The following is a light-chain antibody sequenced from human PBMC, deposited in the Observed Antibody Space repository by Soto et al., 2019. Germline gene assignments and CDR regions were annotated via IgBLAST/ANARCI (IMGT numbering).Light chain of an antibody. CDR3: QQYNSWPWT. Sequence: IVMTQSPDTLSVSPGERVTLSCRASRSVNNNLAWFQQKPGQVPRLLIYGASTRATDIPARFTGSGSGTEFTLTISSLQSEDFTFYYCQQYNSWPWTFGQGTKVEIK. CDR2: GAS. V-gene: IGKV3-15*01. CDR1: RSVNNN. J-gene: IGKJ1*01.